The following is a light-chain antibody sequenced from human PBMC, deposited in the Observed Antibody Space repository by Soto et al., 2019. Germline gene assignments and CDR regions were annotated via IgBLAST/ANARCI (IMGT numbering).Light chain of an antibody. CDR2: EVR. CDR1: SSDVGDYNY. V-gene: IGLV2-14*01. J-gene: IGLJ1*01. Sequence: QAVVTQPASVSGSPGQSITISCTGTSSDVGDYNYVSWYQHHPGKAPKLIIYEVRNRPSGVSNRFSGAKSGNTAALTISGLQAADEADYYCSSYRTGSAFYVFGTGTKLTVL. CDR3: SSYRTGSAFYV.